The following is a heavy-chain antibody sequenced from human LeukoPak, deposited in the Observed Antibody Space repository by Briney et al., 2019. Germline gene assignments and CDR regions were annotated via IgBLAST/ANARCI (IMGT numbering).Heavy chain of an antibody. CDR3: AKDQVRDGLYGIDY. CDR2: IYGSVPGK. V-gene: IGHV3-23*01. Sequence: GGSLRLSCAASGFTFSSYSMNWVRQAPGKGLEWLSIIYGSVPGKYYADSVQGRFTISKDSLKNTVYLQMNSLRAGDTAIYYCAKDQVRDGLYGIDYWGPGTLVTVSS. D-gene: IGHD2-8*01. CDR1: GFTFSSYS. J-gene: IGHJ4*02.